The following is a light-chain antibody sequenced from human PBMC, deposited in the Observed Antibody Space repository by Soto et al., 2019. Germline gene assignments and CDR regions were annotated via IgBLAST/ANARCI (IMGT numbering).Light chain of an antibody. CDR3: QQYNNWPCT. CDR2: GAS. CDR1: QTVTSN. J-gene: IGKJ1*01. V-gene: IGKV3-15*01. Sequence: EIVMTQSPATLSVSTGERATLSCRASQTVTSNLAWYQQKPGQAPWLLFYGASTRATGIPASFSGSGSGTDFTLTISSLQSEDSAVYYCQQYNNWPCTFGQGTKVEIK.